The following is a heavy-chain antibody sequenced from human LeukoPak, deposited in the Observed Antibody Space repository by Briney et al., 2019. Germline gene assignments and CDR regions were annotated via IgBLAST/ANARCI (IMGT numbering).Heavy chain of an antibody. V-gene: IGHV4-59*01. CDR1: GGSISSYY. D-gene: IGHD3-10*01. J-gene: IGHJ4*02. CDR3: ATTYYYGSGTYSLVY. CDR2: IYYSGST. Sequence: SETLSLTCTVSGGSISSYYWSWIRQPPGKGLEWIGYIYYSGSTKYNPSLKSRVTISEDTSKNQFSLKLSSVTAADTAVYYCATTYYYGSGTYSLVYWGQGTLVTVS.